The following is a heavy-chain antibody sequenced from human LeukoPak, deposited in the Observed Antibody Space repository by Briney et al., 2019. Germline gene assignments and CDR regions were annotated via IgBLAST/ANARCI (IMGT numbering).Heavy chain of an antibody. J-gene: IGHJ6*02. CDR1: GGSISSYY. Sequence: SETLSLTCTVSGGSISSYYWSWIRQPPGKGLEWIGYIYYSGSTNYNPSLKSRVTISVDTSKNQFSLKLSSVTAADTAVYYCARIMGDYGYYYGMDVWGQGTTVTVSS. D-gene: IGHD4-17*01. CDR2: IYYSGST. CDR3: ARIMGDYGYYYGMDV. V-gene: IGHV4-59*01.